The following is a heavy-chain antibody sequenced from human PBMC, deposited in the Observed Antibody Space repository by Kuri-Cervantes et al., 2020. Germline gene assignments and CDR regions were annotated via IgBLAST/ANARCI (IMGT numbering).Heavy chain of an antibody. J-gene: IGHJ6*03. CDR1: GGSVSSGSYY. Sequence: SETLSLTCTVSGGSVSSGSYYWSWIRQPPGKGLEWIGYIYYSGSTNYNPSPKSRVTISVDTSKNQFSLKLSSVTAADTAVYYCARTIPAAFGYYYYYMDVWGKGTTVTVSS. V-gene: IGHV4-61*01. D-gene: IGHD2-2*01. CDR3: ARTIPAAFGYYYYYMDV. CDR2: IYYSGST.